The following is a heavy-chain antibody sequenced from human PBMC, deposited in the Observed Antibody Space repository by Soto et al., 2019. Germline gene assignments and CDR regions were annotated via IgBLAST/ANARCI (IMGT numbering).Heavy chain of an antibody. J-gene: IGHJ3*02. D-gene: IGHD2-15*01. V-gene: IGHV3-9*01. CDR3: AKDLATHLGYCSGGSCYHKPNAFDI. CDR2: ISWNSGSI. CDR1: GFTFDDYA. Sequence: GGSLRLSCAASGFTFDDYAMHWVRQAPGKGLEWVSGISWNSGSIGYADSVKGRFTISRDNAKNSLYLQMNSLRAEDTALYYCAKDLATHLGYCSGGSCYHKPNAFDIWGQGTMVTVSS.